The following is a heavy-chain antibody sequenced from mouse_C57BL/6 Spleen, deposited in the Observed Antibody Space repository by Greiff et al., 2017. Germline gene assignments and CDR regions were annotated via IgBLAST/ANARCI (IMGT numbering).Heavy chain of an antibody. J-gene: IGHJ2*01. D-gene: IGHD2-4*01. Sequence: QVQLQQPGAELVKPGASVKLSCKASGYTFTSYWMHWVKQRPGQGLEWIGMIHPNSGSTNYNEKFKSKATLTVDKSSSTAYMQLSSLTSEDSAVYYCARRQYDYDPFDYWGQGTTLTVSS. CDR2: IHPNSGST. V-gene: IGHV1-64*01. CDR3: ARRQYDYDPFDY. CDR1: GYTFTSYW.